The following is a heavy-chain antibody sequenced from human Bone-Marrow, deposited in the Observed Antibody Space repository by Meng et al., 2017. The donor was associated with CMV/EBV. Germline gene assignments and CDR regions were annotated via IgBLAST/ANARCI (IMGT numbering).Heavy chain of an antibody. CDR3: TTGVGGGNSYYYYGMDV. CDR2: IWYDGSNK. J-gene: IGHJ6*02. V-gene: IGHV3-33*01. D-gene: IGHD4-23*01. Sequence: SCKASGYTFTSYYMHWVRQAPGKGLEWVAVIWYDGSNKYYADSVKGRFTISRDNSKNTLYLQMNSLKTEDTAVYYCTTGVGGGNSYYYYGMDVWGQGTTVTVSS. CDR1: GYTFTSYY.